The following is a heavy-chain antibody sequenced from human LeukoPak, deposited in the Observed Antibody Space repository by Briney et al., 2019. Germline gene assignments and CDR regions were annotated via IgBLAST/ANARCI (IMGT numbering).Heavy chain of an antibody. V-gene: IGHV4-59*01. CDR2: IYYSGST. Sequence: PSETLSLTCTVSGGSISSYYWSWIRQPPGKGLEWIGYIYYSGSTNYNPSLKSRVTISVDTSKNQFSLKLSSVTAADTAVYYCARDPGVAAAGRYYYYGMDVWGQGTTVTVSS. D-gene: IGHD6-13*01. CDR3: ARDPGVAAAGRYYYYGMDV. J-gene: IGHJ6*02. CDR1: GGSISSYY.